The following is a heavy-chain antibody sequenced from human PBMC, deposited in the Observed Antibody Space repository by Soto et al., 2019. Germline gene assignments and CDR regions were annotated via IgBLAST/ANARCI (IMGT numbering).Heavy chain of an antibody. V-gene: IGHV3-21*01. CDR1: GFTFSSYS. CDR2: ISSSSSYI. Sequence: EVQLVESGGGLVKPGGSLRLSCAPSGFTFSSYSMNWVRQAPGKGLEWVSSISSSSSYIYYADSVKGRFTISRDNAKNSLYLQMNSLRAEDTAVYYCARDHGLSNYAFDIWGQGTMVTVSS. J-gene: IGHJ3*02. D-gene: IGHD4-4*01. CDR3: ARDHGLSNYAFDI.